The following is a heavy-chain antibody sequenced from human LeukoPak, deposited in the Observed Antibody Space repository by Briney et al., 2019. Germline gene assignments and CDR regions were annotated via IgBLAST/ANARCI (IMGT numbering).Heavy chain of an antibody. V-gene: IGHV3-30*03. Sequence: GRSLRLSCAASGFTFSSYGMHWVRQALGKGLEWVAVISYDGSHKYYADFVKGRFTISRDNSKNTLYLQMNSLRAEDTAVYYCATASRLSYDTFDIWGQGTVVTVSS. CDR3: ATASRLSYDTFDI. D-gene: IGHD3-16*02. CDR1: GFTFSSYG. CDR2: ISYDGSHK. J-gene: IGHJ3*02.